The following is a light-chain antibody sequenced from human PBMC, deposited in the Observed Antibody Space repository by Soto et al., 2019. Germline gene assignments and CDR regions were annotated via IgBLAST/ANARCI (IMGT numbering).Light chain of an antibody. CDR1: QGIRDD. J-gene: IGKJ2*01. CDR3: LQDYDYPYT. Sequence: AIQMTQSPSSLSASVGGRVTITCRASQGIRDDLGWYQQKPGKAPKLLIYAASNLQSGVPSRFSGSGSGTDFTLIISSLQPEDFATYYCLQDYDYPYTFGQGTKVDIK. V-gene: IGKV1-6*01. CDR2: AAS.